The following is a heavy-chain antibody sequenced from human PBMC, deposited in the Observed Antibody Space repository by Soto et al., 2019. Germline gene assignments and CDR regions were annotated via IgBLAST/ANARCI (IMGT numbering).Heavy chain of an antibody. V-gene: IGHV1-69*01. CDR1: GGTFSSYA. CDR2: IIPIFGTA. Sequence: QVQLVQSGAEVKKPGSSVKVSCKASGGTFSSYAISWVRQAPGQGLEWMGGIIPIFGTANYAQKFQGRVTITADESTSTAYMELSSLRSEDTAVYYCATPTLEWLTDRYYYYGMDVWGQGTTVTVSS. J-gene: IGHJ6*02. D-gene: IGHD3-3*01. CDR3: ATPTLEWLTDRYYYYGMDV.